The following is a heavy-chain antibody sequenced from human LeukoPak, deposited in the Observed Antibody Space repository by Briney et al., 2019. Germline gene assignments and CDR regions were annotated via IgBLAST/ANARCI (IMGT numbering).Heavy chain of an antibody. Sequence: SETLSLTCTVSGGSVSSTSYYWGWIRQPPGKGLEWIASIYYSGSTYDNPSLKSRFTISVDRPKNQFFLNVTSLTAADTAVYYCARSRQASGLFNSWGQGTLVVVSS. CDR1: GGSVSSTSYY. CDR2: IYYSGST. CDR3: ARSRQASGLFNS. J-gene: IGHJ5*01. V-gene: IGHV4-39*07. D-gene: IGHD3-10*01.